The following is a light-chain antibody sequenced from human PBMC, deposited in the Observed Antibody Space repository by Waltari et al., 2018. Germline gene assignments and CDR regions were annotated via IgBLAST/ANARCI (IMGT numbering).Light chain of an antibody. Sequence: DIVLTQSPATLSVSPGGRATLSCRANESVSSDYLAWYQQKRGQAPMLLIYGASIRATCVPERFSGSGSGTDFTLTISRLEPEDFAVYFCQQYGSSPFTFGQGTTLEI. CDR3: QQYGSSPFT. CDR2: GAS. V-gene: IGKV3-20*01. CDR1: ESVSSDY. J-gene: IGKJ2*01.